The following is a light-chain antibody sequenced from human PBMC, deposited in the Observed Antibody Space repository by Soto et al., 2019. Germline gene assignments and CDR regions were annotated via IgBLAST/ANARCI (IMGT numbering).Light chain of an antibody. Sequence: QSVLTQPASVSGSPGRSITISCTGTRTDVGNYNFVSWYQQYPGKAPEVIIYDVSYRPSGVSDRFSGSKSGNTASLTISGLQAEDEADYYCSSYASGSTYVFGTAKKATV. CDR1: RTDVGNYNF. CDR3: SSYASGSTYV. V-gene: IGLV2-14*01. CDR2: DVS. J-gene: IGLJ1*01.